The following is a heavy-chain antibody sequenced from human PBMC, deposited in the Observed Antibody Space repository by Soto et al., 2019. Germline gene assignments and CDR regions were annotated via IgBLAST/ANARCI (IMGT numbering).Heavy chain of an antibody. CDR2: INHSGST. J-gene: IGHJ6*03. CDR1: GGSFSGYY. D-gene: IGHD2-2*01. Sequence: QVQLQQWGAGLLKPSETLSLTCAVYGGSFSGYYWSWIRQPPGKGLEWIGEINHSGSTNYNPSLKSRVTISVDTSKNQFSLKLSSVTAADTAVYYCARGGGVVPAQYLHYYYYYMDVWGKGTTVTVSS. CDR3: ARGGGVVPAQYLHYYYYYMDV. V-gene: IGHV4-34*01.